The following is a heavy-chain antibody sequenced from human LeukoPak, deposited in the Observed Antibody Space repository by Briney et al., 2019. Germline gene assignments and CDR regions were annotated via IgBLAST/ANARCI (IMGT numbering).Heavy chain of an antibody. D-gene: IGHD4-17*01. Sequence: SETLSLTCTVSGGSISSSSYYWGWIRQPPGKGLEWIGSIYYSGSTYYNPSLKSQVTISVDTSKNQFSLKLSSVTAADTAVYYCARHYGDTYPSLVYYFDYWGQGTLVTVSS. V-gene: IGHV4-39*01. CDR3: ARHYGDTYPSLVYYFDY. CDR1: GGSISSSSYY. CDR2: IYYSGST. J-gene: IGHJ4*02.